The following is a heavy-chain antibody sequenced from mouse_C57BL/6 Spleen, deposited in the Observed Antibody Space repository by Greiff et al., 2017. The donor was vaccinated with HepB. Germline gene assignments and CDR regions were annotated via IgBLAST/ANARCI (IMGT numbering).Heavy chain of an antibody. CDR3: AREGYYYGSRYYAMDY. V-gene: IGHV5-4*01. CDR2: ISDGGSYT. CDR1: GFTFSSYA. Sequence: EVMLVESGGGLVKPGGSLKLSCAASGFTFSSYAMSWVRQTPEKRLEWVATISDGGSYTYYPDNVKGRFTISRDNAKNNLYLQMSHLKSEDTAMYYCAREGYYYGSRYYAMDYWGQGTSVTVSS. D-gene: IGHD1-1*01. J-gene: IGHJ4*01.